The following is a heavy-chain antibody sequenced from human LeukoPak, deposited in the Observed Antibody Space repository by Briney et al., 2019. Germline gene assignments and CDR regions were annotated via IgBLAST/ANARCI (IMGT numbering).Heavy chain of an antibody. V-gene: IGHV3-7*01. J-gene: IGHJ4*02. CDR1: GFTFSSYS. D-gene: IGHD6-19*01. CDR3: ARDKVGGSTAGSNLDY. Sequence: GGSLRLSCAASGFTFSSYSMNWVRQAPGKGLQWVANIKQDGSESRYVDSVKGRFTISRDNAKNSLYLQMNSLSGEDTAVYYCARDKVGGSTAGSNLDYWGQGNLVTVSS. CDR2: IKQDGSES.